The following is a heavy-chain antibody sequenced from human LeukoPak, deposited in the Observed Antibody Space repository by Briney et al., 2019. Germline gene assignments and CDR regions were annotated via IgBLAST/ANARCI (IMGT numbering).Heavy chain of an antibody. CDR2: INDSGRV. CDR3: ARGGVAAGSFSTRVRRVFWLDP. D-gene: IGHD6-13*01. CDR1: GGSFSNYD. J-gene: IGHJ5*02. V-gene: IGHV4-34*01. Sequence: PSETLSLTCAVYGGSFSNYDWTWIRQPPGKGLEWIGEINDSGRVSYNPSLKSRVTLSVDKSSNQFSLRLTSVSAEDTATYYCARGGVAAGSFSTRVRRVFWLDPWGQGTLVTVSS.